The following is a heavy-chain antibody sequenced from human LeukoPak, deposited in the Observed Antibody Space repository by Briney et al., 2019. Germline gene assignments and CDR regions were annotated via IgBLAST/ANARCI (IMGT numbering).Heavy chain of an antibody. D-gene: IGHD2-2*01. J-gene: IGHJ5*02. CDR2: INPNSGGT. V-gene: IGHV1-2*02. CDR1: GYTFTGYY. CDR3: ARVSRYCSSTSCSGWFDP. Sequence: GASVKVSCKASGYTFTGYYRHWVRQAPGQGLEWMGWINPNSGGTNYAQKFQGRVTMTRDTSISTAYMELSRLRSDDTAVYYCARVSRYCSSTSCSGWFDPWGQGTLVTVSS.